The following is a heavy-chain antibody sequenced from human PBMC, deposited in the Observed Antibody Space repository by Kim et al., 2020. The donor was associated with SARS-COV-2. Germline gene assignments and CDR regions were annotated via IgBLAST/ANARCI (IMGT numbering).Heavy chain of an antibody. CDR3: AADYLSMTNYYYYYGMDV. CDR2: IVVGSGNT. CDR1: GFTFTSSA. D-gene: IGHD4-17*01. J-gene: IGHJ6*02. Sequence: SVKVSCKASGFTFTSSAVQWVRQARGQRLEWIGWIVVGSGNTNYAQKFQERVTITRDMSTSTAYMELSSLRSEDTAVYYCAADYLSMTNYYYYYGMDVWGQGTTVTVSS. V-gene: IGHV1-58*01.